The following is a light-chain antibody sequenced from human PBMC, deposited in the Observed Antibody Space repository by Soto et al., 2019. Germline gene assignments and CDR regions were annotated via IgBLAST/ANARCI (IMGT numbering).Light chain of an antibody. Sequence: QSALTQPPSVSGAPGQRVTISCTGSSSNIGPTYDVHWYQQLPGTAPKLLIYANTNRPSGVPDRFSGSKSGTSASLAITGLQAEDEADYFSQSYDSSLSGYVFGTGTKLTVL. V-gene: IGLV1-40*01. CDR3: QSYDSSLSGYV. CDR2: ANT. CDR1: SSNIGPTYD. J-gene: IGLJ1*01.